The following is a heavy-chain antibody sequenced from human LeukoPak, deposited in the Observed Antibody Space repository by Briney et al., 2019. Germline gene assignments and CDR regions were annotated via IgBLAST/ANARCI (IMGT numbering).Heavy chain of an antibody. D-gene: IGHD6-13*01. CDR2: IKQDGSEK. J-gene: IGHJ4*02. Sequence: ETLSLTCAVYGGSFSGYYWSWIRQPPGKGLEWVANIKQDGSEKYYVDSVKGRFTISRDNAKNSLYLQMNSLRAEDTAVYYCARDKQQLVSVYWGQGTLVTVSS. CDR1: GGSFSGYY. CDR3: ARDKQQLVSVY. V-gene: IGHV3-7*01.